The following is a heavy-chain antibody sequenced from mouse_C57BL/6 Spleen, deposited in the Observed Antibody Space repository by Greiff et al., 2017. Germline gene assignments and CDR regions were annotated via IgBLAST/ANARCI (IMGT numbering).Heavy chain of an antibody. CDR2: IYPGGGYT. J-gene: IGHJ2*01. V-gene: IGHV1-63*01. Sequence: VQVVESGAELVRPGTSVKMSCKASGYTFTNYWIGWAKQRPGHGLEWIGDIYPGGGYTNYNEKFKGKATLTADKSSSTAYMQFSSLTSEDSAIYYCARWGDYPDYWGQGTTLTVSS. CDR1: GYTFTNYW. CDR3: ARWGDYPDY. D-gene: IGHD2-4*01.